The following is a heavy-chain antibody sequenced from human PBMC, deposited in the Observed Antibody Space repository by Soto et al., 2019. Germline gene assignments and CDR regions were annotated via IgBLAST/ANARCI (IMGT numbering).Heavy chain of an antibody. V-gene: IGHV1-18*01. CDR1: GYAFTTYG. Sequence: QVHLVQSGAEVKKPGASVKVSCQGSGYAFTTYGITWVRQAPGQGLEWMGWISAPNGNTNYAQKLQGRVTVTRDTSTSTAYMELRSLRYDDTAVYYCARGRYGDYWGQGALLTVSS. CDR2: ISAPNGNT. CDR3: ARGRYGDY. J-gene: IGHJ4*02. D-gene: IGHD1-1*01.